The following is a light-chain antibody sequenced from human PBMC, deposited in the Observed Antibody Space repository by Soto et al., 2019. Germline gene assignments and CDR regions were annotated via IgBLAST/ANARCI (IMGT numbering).Light chain of an antibody. J-gene: IGLJ2*01. CDR3: SSYAGSNNFKV. V-gene: IGLV2-8*01. CDR1: SSDVGGYNY. Sequence: QSALTQPPSASGSPGQSVTISCTGTSSDVGGYNYVSWYQQHPGKAPKLMIYEVSKRPSGVPDRFSGSKSGNTASLTVSGLQAEDEADSDCSSYAGSNNFKVFGGGTKLTVL. CDR2: EVS.